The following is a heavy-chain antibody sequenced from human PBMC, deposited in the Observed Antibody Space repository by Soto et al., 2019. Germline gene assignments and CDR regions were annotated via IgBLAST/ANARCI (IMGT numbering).Heavy chain of an antibody. D-gene: IGHD3-9*01. CDR3: ERAPTICGLGPYYYCYGMDV. V-gene: IGHV1-69*01. CDR2: IIPIFGTA. J-gene: IGHJ6*02. Sequence: QVQLVQSGAEVKKPGSSVKVSCKASGGTFSSYAISWVRQAPGQGLEWMGGIIPIFGTANYAQKFQVRVTITADESTSTAYMELSSLRSEDTAVYYCERAPTICGLGPYYYCYGMDVWGQGTTVTVSS. CDR1: GGTFSSYA.